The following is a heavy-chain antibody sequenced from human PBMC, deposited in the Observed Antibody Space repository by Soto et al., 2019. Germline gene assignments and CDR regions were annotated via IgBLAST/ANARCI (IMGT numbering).Heavy chain of an antibody. Sequence: SETLSFTGTVSVGSISSDDWSWIGQPPGKGLEWSGYISYSGSTPYHPSLKSPVTISVDTSKHPFSLKLSSVTAADPAVYYCATAGRWGQGPLVTVSS. J-gene: IGHJ1*01. CDR3: ATAGR. CDR2: ISYSGST. D-gene: IGHD2-15*01. V-gene: IGHV4-59*01. CDR1: VGSISSDD.